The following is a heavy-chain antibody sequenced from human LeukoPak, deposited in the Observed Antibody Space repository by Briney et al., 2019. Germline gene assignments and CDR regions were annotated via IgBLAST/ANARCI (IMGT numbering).Heavy chain of an antibody. J-gene: IGHJ6*03. D-gene: IGHD4-17*01. CDR3: ARGPAVTTFWYYYYMDV. V-gene: IGHV1-18*01. Sequence: ASVKVSCKASGYTFTRYGVSWVRQAPGQGLEWMGWIRGDNGNTNYAQNFQGRVTMTTDTPSSTAYMEVRSLRSDDTAVYYCARGPAVTTFWYYYYMDVWGKGTTVTVSS. CDR1: GYTFTRYG. CDR2: IRGDNGNT.